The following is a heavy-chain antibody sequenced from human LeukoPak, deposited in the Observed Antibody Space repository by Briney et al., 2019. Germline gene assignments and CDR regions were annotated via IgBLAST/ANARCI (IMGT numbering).Heavy chain of an antibody. CDR2: ISSSGDTI. J-gene: IGHJ4*02. V-gene: IGHV3-11*01. Sequence: GGSLRLSCAASGFTFSDYYMSWVRQAPGKGLEWLSHISSSGDTIYHADSVRGRFTISRDNAKKTLFLQMNSLRAEDTAVYYCARDLTDFGSGIFYDHWGQGALVTVS. CDR1: GFTFSDYY. D-gene: IGHD3-10*01. CDR3: ARDLTDFGSGIFYDH.